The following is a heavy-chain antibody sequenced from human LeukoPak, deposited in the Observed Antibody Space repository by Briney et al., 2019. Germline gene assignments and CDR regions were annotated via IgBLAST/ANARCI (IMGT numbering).Heavy chain of an antibody. CDR3: ARVSRGFRYYFDY. D-gene: IGHD3-10*01. J-gene: IGHJ4*02. V-gene: IGHV3-11*04. Sequence: GGSLRLSRAASGFTFSDYYMSWIRQAPGKGLEWVSYISSSGSTIYYADSVKGRFTISRDNAKNSLYLQMNSLRAEDTAVYYCARVSRGFRYYFDYWGQGTLVTVSS. CDR2: ISSSGSTI. CDR1: GFTFSDYY.